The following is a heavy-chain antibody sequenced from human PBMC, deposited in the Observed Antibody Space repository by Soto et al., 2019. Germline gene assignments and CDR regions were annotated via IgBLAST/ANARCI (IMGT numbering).Heavy chain of an antibody. CDR1: GPIVPSNSAC. CDR2: TYYRSKWFL. Sequence: TLSLTCGISGPIVPSNSACWNWIRQSPSRGLEWLGRTYYRSKWFLDYAASVHILMTMKPDTSRNQFSLQLIYVAPGGTAVYYCARVHCSGGTSLDGLGVWGQLTRVTVSS. CDR3: ARVHCSGGTSLDGLGV. J-gene: IGHJ6*02. D-gene: IGHD2-15*01. V-gene: IGHV6-1*01.